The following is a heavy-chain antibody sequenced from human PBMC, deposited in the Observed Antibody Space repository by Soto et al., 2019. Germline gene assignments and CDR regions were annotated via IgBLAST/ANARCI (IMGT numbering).Heavy chain of an antibody. CDR2: INPNSGGT. Sequence: GASVKVSCKASGYTFTGYYMHWVRQAPGQGLEWMGWINPNSGGTNYAQKFQGRVTITRDTSISTAYMELSRLRSDDTAVYYCARDHGGSYIYYGMDVWGQGTTVTVSS. V-gene: IGHV1-2*02. J-gene: IGHJ6*02. CDR1: GYTFTGYY. CDR3: ARDHGGSYIYYGMDV. D-gene: IGHD1-26*01.